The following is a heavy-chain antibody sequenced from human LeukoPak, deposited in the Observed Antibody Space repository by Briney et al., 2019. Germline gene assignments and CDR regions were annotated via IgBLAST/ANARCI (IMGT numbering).Heavy chain of an antibody. V-gene: IGHV3-7*01. D-gene: IGHD4-17*01. Sequence: GGSLRLSCAASGFTFSSYWMSWVRQAPGKGLEWVANIKQDGSEKYYVDSVKGRFTISRDNAKNSLYLQMNSLRAEDTAVYYCPRLRMTTVTFLFDYWGQGTLVTVSS. CDR1: GFTFSSYW. CDR3: PRLRMTTVTFLFDY. J-gene: IGHJ4*02. CDR2: IKQDGSEK.